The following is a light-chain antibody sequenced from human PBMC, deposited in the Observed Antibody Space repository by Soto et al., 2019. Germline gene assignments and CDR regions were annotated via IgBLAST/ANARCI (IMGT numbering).Light chain of an antibody. V-gene: IGKV1-27*01. Sequence: DIQMTQSPSSLSASVGDRVTITCRASQGISNYLAWYQQIPGKVPKLLISAASTLQSGVPSRFSGSGSGTDFTLTISRLQSEDVANYYCQKYTNVPAFGGGTKVDIK. J-gene: IGKJ4*01. CDR1: QGISNY. CDR3: QKYTNVPA. CDR2: AAS.